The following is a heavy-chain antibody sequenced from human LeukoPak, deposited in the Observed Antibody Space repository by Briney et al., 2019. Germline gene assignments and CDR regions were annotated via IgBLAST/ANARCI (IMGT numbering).Heavy chain of an antibody. D-gene: IGHD2-15*01. CDR3: ARWRGYCSGGSCSSRGFDP. J-gene: IGHJ5*02. CDR2: IYYSGST. V-gene: IGHV4-39*01. Sequence: SETLSLTCTVSGGSISSSRYYWDWIRQPPGKGLEWIGTIYYSGSTYYNPSLKSRLTISVDTSKKQFSLKLTSVTAADTAVYYCARWRGYCSGGSCSSRGFDPWGQGTLVTVSS. CDR1: GGSISSSRYY.